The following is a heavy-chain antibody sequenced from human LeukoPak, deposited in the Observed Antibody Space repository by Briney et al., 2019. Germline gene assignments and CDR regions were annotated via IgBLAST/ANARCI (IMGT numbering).Heavy chain of an antibody. D-gene: IGHD1-26*01. J-gene: IGHJ4*02. Sequence: ASVKVSCKASGGTFSSYAISWVRQAPGQGLEWMGLINPNSGGTNYAQKFQGRVTMTRDTSISTAYMELSRLRSDDTAVYYCARVGGATTFYFDYWGQGTLVTVSS. CDR3: ARVGGATTFYFDY. CDR2: INPNSGGT. CDR1: GGTFSSYA. V-gene: IGHV1-2*02.